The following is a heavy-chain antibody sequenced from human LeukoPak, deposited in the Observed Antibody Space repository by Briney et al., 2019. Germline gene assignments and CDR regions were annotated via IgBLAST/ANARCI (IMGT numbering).Heavy chain of an antibody. CDR2: ISRSSSAI. Sequence: GGSLRLSCAASGFAFSYYSMNWVRQAPGKGLEWVSYISRSSSAIYYADSVKGRFTISRDNAKNSLFLQMNSLRDEDTAVYYCARDPYSYDTSGPKPFDYWGQGTLVTVSS. CDR1: GFAFSYYS. CDR3: ARDPYSYDTSGPKPFDY. V-gene: IGHV3-48*02. J-gene: IGHJ4*02. D-gene: IGHD3-3*01.